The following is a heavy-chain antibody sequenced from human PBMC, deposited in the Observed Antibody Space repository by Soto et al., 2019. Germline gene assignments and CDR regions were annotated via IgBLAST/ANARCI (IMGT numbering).Heavy chain of an antibody. Sequence: PSETLSLTCTVSGGSMSGYYWSWIRLPPGKPMEWIGYVHDSWGAAYNPSIKSRVAKTKDTSKSQISQNLTSVNATDTAMYYCVRQGYGPLHGLVDVWGQGTTVT. V-gene: IGHV4-59*08. CDR1: GGSMSGYY. CDR3: VRQGYGPLHGLVDV. J-gene: IGHJ6*02. CDR2: VHDSWGA. D-gene: IGHD5-18*01.